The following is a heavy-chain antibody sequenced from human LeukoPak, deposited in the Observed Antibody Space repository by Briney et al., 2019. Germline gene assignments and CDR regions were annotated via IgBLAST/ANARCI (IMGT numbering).Heavy chain of an antibody. CDR2: VYVTGST. CDR1: GSSISSYY. Sequence: SETLSLTCTVSGSSISSYYWSWIRQPAGKGLEWIGRVYVTGSTNLNPALQSRVTMSVDTSKNQFSLKLTSVTAADTAVYYCARDRQWLVDHWGQGTLVTVSS. D-gene: IGHD6-19*01. J-gene: IGHJ5*02. CDR3: ARDRQWLVDH. V-gene: IGHV4-4*07.